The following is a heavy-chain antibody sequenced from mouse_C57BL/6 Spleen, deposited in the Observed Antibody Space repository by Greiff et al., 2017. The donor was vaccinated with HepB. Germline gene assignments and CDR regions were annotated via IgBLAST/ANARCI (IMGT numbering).Heavy chain of an antibody. V-gene: IGHV14-1*01. CDR2: IDPEDGDT. J-gene: IGHJ4*01. CDR1: GFNIKDYY. CDR3: TLDSSGYNYYAMDY. D-gene: IGHD3-2*02. Sequence: EVKLQESGAELVRPGASVKLSCTASGFNIKDYYMHWVKQRPEQGLEWIGRIDPEDGDTEYAPKFQGKATMTADTSSNTAYLQLSSLTSEDTAVYYCTLDSSGYNYYAMDYWGQGTSVTVSS.